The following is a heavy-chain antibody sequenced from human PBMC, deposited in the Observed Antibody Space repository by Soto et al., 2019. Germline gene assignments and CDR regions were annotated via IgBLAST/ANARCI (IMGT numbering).Heavy chain of an antibody. CDR2: ISSSSSTI. V-gene: IGHV3-48*01. CDR3: ARDDYGDYGRSNWGLKTYYYYMDV. J-gene: IGHJ6*03. D-gene: IGHD4-17*01. CDR1: GFTFSSYS. Sequence: EVQLVESGGGLVQPGGSPRLSCAASGFTFSSYSMNWVRQAPGKGLEWVSYISSSSSTIYYADSVKGRFTISRDNAKNSLYLQMNSLRAEDTAVYYCARDDYGDYGRSNWGLKTYYYYMDVWGKGTTVTVSS.